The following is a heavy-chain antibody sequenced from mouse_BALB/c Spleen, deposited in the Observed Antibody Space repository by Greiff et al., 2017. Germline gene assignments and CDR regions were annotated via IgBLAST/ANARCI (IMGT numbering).Heavy chain of an antibody. V-gene: IGHV5-17*02. J-gene: IGHJ3*01. CDR2: ISSGSSTI. Sequence: EVQLVESGGGLVQPGGSRKLSCAASGFTFSSFGMHWVRQAPEKGLEWVAYISSGSSTIYYADTVKGRFTISRDNPKNTLFLQMTSLRSEDTAMYYCARSDYDRREFAYWGQGTLVTVSA. CDR1: GFTFSSFG. D-gene: IGHD2-4*01. CDR3: ARSDYDRREFAY.